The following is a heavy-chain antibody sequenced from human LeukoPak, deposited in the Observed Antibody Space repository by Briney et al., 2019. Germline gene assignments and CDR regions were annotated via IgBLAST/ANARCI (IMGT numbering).Heavy chain of an antibody. J-gene: IGHJ4*02. CDR2: IYTSGST. V-gene: IGHV4-61*02. Sequence: SETLSLTCTVSGGSISSGSYYWSWIRQPAGKGLEWIGRIYTSGSTNYNPSLKSRVTISVDTSKNQFSLKLSSVTAADTAVYYCARGGPSDYDFWSGYLDYWGQGTLVTVSS. D-gene: IGHD3-3*01. CDR1: GGSISSGSYY. CDR3: ARGGPSDYDFWSGYLDY.